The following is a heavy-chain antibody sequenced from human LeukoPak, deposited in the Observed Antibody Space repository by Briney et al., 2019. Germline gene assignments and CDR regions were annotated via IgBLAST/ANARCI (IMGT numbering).Heavy chain of an antibody. D-gene: IGHD2-2*01. CDR2: ISAYNGQT. J-gene: IGHJ5*02. CDR3: ARDFPPYCSSTSCSWFDP. V-gene: IGHV1-18*01. CDR1: GYTFSSYG. Sequence: ASVKVSCKASGYTFSSYGISWVRQAPGQGLEWMGWISAYNGQTIYAQKLQGRVTTTTDTSTSTAYMELRSLTSDDTAVYYCARDFPPYCSSTSCSWFDPWGQGTLVTVSS.